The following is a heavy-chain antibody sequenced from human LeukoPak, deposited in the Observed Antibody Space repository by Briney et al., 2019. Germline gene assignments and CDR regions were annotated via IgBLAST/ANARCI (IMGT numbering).Heavy chain of an antibody. D-gene: IGHD2-2*01. CDR1: GFTFSSYA. V-gene: IGHV3-23*01. Sequence: GGSLRLSCAASGFTFSSYAMSWVRQAPGKGLEWVSAISGSGGSTYYADSVKGRFTISRDNSKNTLYLQMNSLRAEDTAVYYCAKDLGLYCSSTSCKPGDYWGQGTLVTVSS. CDR3: AKDLGLYCSSTSCKPGDY. CDR2: ISGSGGST. J-gene: IGHJ4*02.